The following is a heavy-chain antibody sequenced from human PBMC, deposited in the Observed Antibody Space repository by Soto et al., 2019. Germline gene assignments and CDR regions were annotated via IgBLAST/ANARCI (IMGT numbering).Heavy chain of an antibody. CDR3: ARYSASGLYYYFGMDV. CDR1: GDSISSSNW. V-gene: IGHV4-4*02. CDR2: IYHTGIT. J-gene: IGHJ6*02. D-gene: IGHD6-13*01. Sequence: SETLSLTCAVSGDSISSSNWWTWVRQPPGKGLEWIGDIYHTGITNYNPSLKSRVTIFVDKSKNQFSLKLTSVTAADTAVYYWARYSASGLYYYFGMDVWGQGTTVTVSS.